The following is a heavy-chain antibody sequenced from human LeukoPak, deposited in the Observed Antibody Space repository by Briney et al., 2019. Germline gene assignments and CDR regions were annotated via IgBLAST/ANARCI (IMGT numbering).Heavy chain of an antibody. Sequence: SGGSLRLSCAASGVTVSSNYMSWVRQAPGKGLEWVSVIYSGGSTYYADSVKGRFTIFRDNSKNTLYLQMNSLRAEDTAVYYCARLPLYSSSPYYWGQGTLVTVSS. CDR1: GVTVSSNY. D-gene: IGHD6-13*01. J-gene: IGHJ4*02. CDR3: ARLPLYSSSPYY. V-gene: IGHV3-66*04. CDR2: IYSGGST.